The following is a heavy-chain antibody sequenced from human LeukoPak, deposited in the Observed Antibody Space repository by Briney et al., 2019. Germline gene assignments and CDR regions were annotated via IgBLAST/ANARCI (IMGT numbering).Heavy chain of an antibody. V-gene: IGHV3-23*01. CDR1: GFTFSSYA. D-gene: IGHD2-8*01. J-gene: IGHJ4*02. CDR2: ISGSDGST. CDR3: AKALGGVFDY. Sequence: GGSLRLSCAASGFTFSSYAMSWVRQAPGKGLEWVSTISGSDGSTYYADSVKGRFTISRDNSKNTLYLQMNSLRAEDTAVYYCAKALGGVFDYWGQGTLVTVSS.